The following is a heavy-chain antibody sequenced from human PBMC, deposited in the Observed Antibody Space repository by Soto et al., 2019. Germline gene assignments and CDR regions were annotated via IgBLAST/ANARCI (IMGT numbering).Heavy chain of an antibody. J-gene: IGHJ4*02. V-gene: IGHV4-30-4*01. Sequence: SETLSLTCTVSGGSIRDGAYYLSWIRQPPGKGLEWIGHIYNSGNTYNNPSLRSRLTISLDTSKSQFSLNLNSVTAADTAVYYCASGLSGDKVDQWGQGTLVTVSS. CDR2: IYNSGNT. CDR3: ASGLSGDKVDQ. CDR1: GGSIRDGAYY. D-gene: IGHD2-21*01.